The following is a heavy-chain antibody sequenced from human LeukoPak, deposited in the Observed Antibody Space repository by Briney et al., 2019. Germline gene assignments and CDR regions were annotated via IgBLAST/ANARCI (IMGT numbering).Heavy chain of an antibody. J-gene: IGHJ3*01. D-gene: IGHD1-1*01. CDR2: INSRSTSV. CDR3: AREGTGRYDALDV. CDR1: GFTFSSYS. Sequence: GVSLRLSCAASGFTFSSYSMNWVRQVPGKGLEWISYINSRSTSVFSADSVKGRFTISRDNAKNLLYLQMNSLTDDDTAVYYCAREGTGRYDALDVWGQGTMVTVSS. V-gene: IGHV3-48*02.